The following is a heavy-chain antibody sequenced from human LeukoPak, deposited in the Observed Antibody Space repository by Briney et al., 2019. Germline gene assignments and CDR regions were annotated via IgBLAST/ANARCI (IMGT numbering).Heavy chain of an antibody. CDR1: GFAFSNYA. Sequence: PGGSLRLSCAASGFAFSNYAMAWVRQAPGKGLEWMSAICGSDSGTFYRDSVKGRFTISRDNSNNRLYLEMNSLRAEDTAVYYCVKQWRLAAAGTFDFWGQGTLVTVSS. J-gene: IGHJ4*02. CDR2: ICGSDSGT. D-gene: IGHD6-13*01. V-gene: IGHV3-23*01. CDR3: VKQWRLAAAGTFDF.